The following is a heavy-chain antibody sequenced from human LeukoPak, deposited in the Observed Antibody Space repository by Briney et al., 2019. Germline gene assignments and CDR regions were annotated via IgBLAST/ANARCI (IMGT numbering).Heavy chain of an antibody. J-gene: IGHJ4*02. CDR3: ARERKSSTSMDY. D-gene: IGHD2-2*01. CDR1: GFTFSSYG. CDR2: INTDGSTI. Sequence: GGSLRLSCAASGFTFSSYGMHWVRQAPGKGLVWVSRINTDGSTITYADSVKGRFTISRDNAKNTLYLQMNSLRGEDTAVYFCARERKSSTSMDYWGQGTLVTVSS. V-gene: IGHV3-74*01.